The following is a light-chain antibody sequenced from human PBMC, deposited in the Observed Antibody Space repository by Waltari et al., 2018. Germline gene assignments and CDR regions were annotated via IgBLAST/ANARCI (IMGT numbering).Light chain of an antibody. J-gene: IGLJ2*01. Sequence: YHQHQAAAPNLLIYGDVNRRSGGLDRLSGSKSAASASLAITGLQADDDADYYCQSYYSSLSGSVFGGGTKLTVL. CDR3: QSYYSSLSGSV. CDR2: GDV. V-gene: IGLV1-40*01.